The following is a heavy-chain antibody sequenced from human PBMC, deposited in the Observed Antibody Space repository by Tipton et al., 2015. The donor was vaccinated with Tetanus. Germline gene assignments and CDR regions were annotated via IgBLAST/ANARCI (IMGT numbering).Heavy chain of an antibody. CDR1: GYTFTSYD. CDR2: MNPNSGNT. J-gene: IGHJ6*02. Sequence: QSGAEVKKPGASVKVSCKASGYTFTSYDINWVRQATGQGLEWMGWMNPNSGNTGYAQKFQGRVTMTRNTSISTAYMELSSLRSEDTAVYYCARGEPATTGFYYYGMDVWGQGTTVTVSS. V-gene: IGHV1-8*01. CDR3: ARGEPATTGFYYYGMDV. D-gene: IGHD1-26*01.